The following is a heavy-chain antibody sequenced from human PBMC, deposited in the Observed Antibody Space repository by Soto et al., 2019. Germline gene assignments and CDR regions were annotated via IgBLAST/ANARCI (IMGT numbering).Heavy chain of an antibody. Sequence: SETLSLTCAVYGGSFSGYYWSWIRQPPGKGLEWIGEINHSGSTNYNPSLKSRVTISVDTSKNQFSLKLSSVTAADTAVYYCARWGGFTTIGSYYYYGMDVWGQGTTVTVSS. CDR3: ARWGGFTTIGSYYYYGMDV. V-gene: IGHV4-34*01. J-gene: IGHJ6*02. CDR1: GGSFSGYY. D-gene: IGHD3-16*01. CDR2: INHSGST.